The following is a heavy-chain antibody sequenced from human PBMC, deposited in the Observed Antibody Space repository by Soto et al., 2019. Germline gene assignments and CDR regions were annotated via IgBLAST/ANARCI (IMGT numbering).Heavy chain of an antibody. CDR3: AKDIREYSSGWTYFDY. CDR1: GFTFDDYA. CDR2: ISWNSGSI. D-gene: IGHD6-19*01. V-gene: IGHV3-9*01. Sequence: PGGSLRLSCAASGFTFDDYAMHWVRQAPGKGLEWVSGISWNSGSIGYADSVKGRFTISRDNAKNSLYLQMNSLRPEDTALYYCAKDIREYSSGWTYFDYWGHGTLVTVSS. J-gene: IGHJ4*01.